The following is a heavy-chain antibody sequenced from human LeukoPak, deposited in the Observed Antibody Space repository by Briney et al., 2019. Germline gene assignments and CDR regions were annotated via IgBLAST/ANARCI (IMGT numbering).Heavy chain of an antibody. Sequence: GGSLRLSCVASGFTYTNYWMHWFRQVSGKRPVWVSRINPDGTIIDYADFVKGRFTISRDNAKNLLYLQMKGLRADDTALYYCAKDLSWNTADRWGQGTLVTVSS. D-gene: IGHD1/OR15-1a*01. CDR2: INPDGTII. V-gene: IGHV3-74*01. CDR1: GFTYTNYW. CDR3: AKDLSWNTADR. J-gene: IGHJ5*02.